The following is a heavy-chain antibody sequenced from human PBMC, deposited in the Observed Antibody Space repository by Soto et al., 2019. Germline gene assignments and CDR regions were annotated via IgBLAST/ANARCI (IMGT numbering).Heavy chain of an antibody. J-gene: IGHJ4*02. CDR3: ARGGGYSYGYQKTSDY. D-gene: IGHD5-18*01. Sequence: QVQLVQSGAEVKKPGASVKVSCKASGYTFTSYDINWVRQATGQGLEWMGWMNPNSGNTGYAQKFQGRVTMTRNTSISTAYMELSSLRSGDTAVYYCARGGGYSYGYQKTSDYWGQGTLVTVSS. CDR2: MNPNSGNT. CDR1: GYTFTSYD. V-gene: IGHV1-8*01.